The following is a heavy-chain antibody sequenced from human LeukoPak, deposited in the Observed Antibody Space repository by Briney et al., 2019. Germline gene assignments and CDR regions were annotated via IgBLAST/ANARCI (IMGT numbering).Heavy chain of an antibody. V-gene: IGHV4-39*01. J-gene: IGHJ4*02. Sequence: SETLSLTCAVSGGSISSSSYDWGWIRQPPGKGLEWIGMIFYSGSTYYNPSLKSRVTMSVDTSKSQFSLKLTSVTAADTAVYYCARLSRGYNYGTEYCDYWGQGTLVTVSS. D-gene: IGHD5-18*01. CDR2: IFYSGST. CDR1: GGSISSSSYD. CDR3: ARLSRGYNYGTEYCDY.